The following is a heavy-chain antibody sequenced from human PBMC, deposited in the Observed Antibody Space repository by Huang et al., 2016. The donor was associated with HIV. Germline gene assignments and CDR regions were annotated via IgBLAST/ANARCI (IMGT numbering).Heavy chain of an antibody. CDR2: SIPMLETA. CDR3: AVGTRSSWFYDY. D-gene: IGHD6-13*01. CDR1: GGTFSSLA. Sequence: QVHLVQPGAEVKKPGSSVKVSCKASGGTFSSLAISWGRQAPGQGLGWMGGSIPMLETANYAQKFQGRVTISADESTKAAYMELNSLRSEDTAVFYCAVGTRSSWFYDYWGQGTLVTVSS. J-gene: IGHJ4*01. V-gene: IGHV1-69*12.